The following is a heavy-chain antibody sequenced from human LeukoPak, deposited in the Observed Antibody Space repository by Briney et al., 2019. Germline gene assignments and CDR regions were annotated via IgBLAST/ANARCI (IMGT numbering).Heavy chain of an antibody. J-gene: IGHJ6*03. Sequence: GGSLRLSCAASGVTFDDYGMSWGRQAPGKGLECVSGINWNGGSTAYADLVKGRFTISRDNAKNSFYLQMNSLRAEDTALYYCSREQVGAAAVSYSYFMAVWGKGTTVTVSS. D-gene: IGHD1-26*01. V-gene: IGHV3-20*04. CDR2: INWNGGST. CDR1: GVTFDDYG. CDR3: SREQVGAAAVSYSYFMAV.